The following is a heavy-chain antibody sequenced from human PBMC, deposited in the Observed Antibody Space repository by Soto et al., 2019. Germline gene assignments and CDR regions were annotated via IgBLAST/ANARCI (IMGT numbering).Heavy chain of an antibody. CDR3: ARSSDDFWSGYYLPNYYYYYGMDV. J-gene: IGHJ6*02. V-gene: IGHV1-69*13. D-gene: IGHD3-3*01. CDR1: GGTFSSYA. CDR2: IIPIFGTA. Sequence: SVKVSCKASGGTFSSYAISWVRQAPGQGLEWMGGIIPIFGTANYAQKFQGRVTITADESTSTAYMELSSLRSEDTAVYYCARSSDDFWSGYYLPNYYYYYGMDVWGQGTTVTVSS.